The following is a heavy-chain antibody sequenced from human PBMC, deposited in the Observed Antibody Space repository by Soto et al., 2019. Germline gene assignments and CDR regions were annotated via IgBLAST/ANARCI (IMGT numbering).Heavy chain of an antibody. CDR2: IYYSGTT. D-gene: IGHD3-10*01. Sequence: SETLSLTCTVSGASISSGSYYWSWIRQPPGKGLEWVGYIYYSGTTNYNPSLKSRVTISVDTPKNQFSLKLSSVTAADTAVYYCARLNGSGSEYYYYGMDVWGQGTTVTVSS. CDR3: ARLNGSGSEYYYYGMDV. J-gene: IGHJ6*02. V-gene: IGHV4-61*01. CDR1: GASISSGSYY.